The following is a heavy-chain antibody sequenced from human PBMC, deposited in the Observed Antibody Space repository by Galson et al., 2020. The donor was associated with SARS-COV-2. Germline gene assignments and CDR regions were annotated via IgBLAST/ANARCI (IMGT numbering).Heavy chain of an antibody. V-gene: IGHV3-21*01. Sequence: GESLKISCATSGFDFSAYSMNWVRQAPGKGLEWVSSISRLSNDIYYADSVKGRFTISRDNANNSVYLHLNSLRAEDTAVYYCVRSRVWEPFDSWGQGILVTVSS. D-gene: IGHD3-16*01. CDR3: VRSRVWEPFDS. J-gene: IGHJ4*02. CDR1: GFDFSAYS. CDR2: ISRLSNDI.